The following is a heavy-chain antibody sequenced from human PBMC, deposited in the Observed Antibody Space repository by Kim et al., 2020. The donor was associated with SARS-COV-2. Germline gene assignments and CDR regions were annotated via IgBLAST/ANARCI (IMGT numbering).Heavy chain of an antibody. CDR1: GGSISSGSYY. D-gene: IGHD4-4*01. CDR3: ARSRRSATDDAFDI. J-gene: IGHJ3*02. V-gene: IGHV4-61*02. CDR2: IYTSGST. Sequence: SETLSLTCTVSGGSISSGSYYWSWIRQPAGKGLEWIGRIYTSGSTNYNPSLKSRVTISVDTSKNQFSLKLSSVTAADTAVYYCARSRRSATDDAFDIWGQGTMVTVSS.